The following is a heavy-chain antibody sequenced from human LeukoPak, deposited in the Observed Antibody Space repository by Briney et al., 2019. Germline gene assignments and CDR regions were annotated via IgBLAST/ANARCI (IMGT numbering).Heavy chain of an antibody. J-gene: IGHJ4*02. CDR2: INSDGSST. D-gene: IGHD2-2*01. V-gene: IGHV3-74*01. CDR3: ASTLVVPAGFDY. CDR1: GFTFSSYW. Sequence: GGSLRLSCAASGFTFSSYWMHWVRHAPGKGLVWVSRINSDGSSTSYADSVKGRFTISRDNAKNTLYLQMNSLRAEDTAVYYCASTLVVPAGFDYWGQGTLVTVSS.